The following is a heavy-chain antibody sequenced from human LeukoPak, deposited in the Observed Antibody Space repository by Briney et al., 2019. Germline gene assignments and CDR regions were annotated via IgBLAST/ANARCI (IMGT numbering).Heavy chain of an antibody. Sequence: MSSETLSLTCAVSGGSISSSNWWSWVRQPPGKGLEWIGEIYHSGSTNYNPSLKSRVTISVDKSKNQFSLKLSSVTAADTAVYYCARSLFTYYYDSSGFNWFDPWGQGTLVTVSS. CDR2: IYHSGST. CDR1: GGSISSSNW. V-gene: IGHV4-4*02. CDR3: ARSLFTYYYDSSGFNWFDP. J-gene: IGHJ5*02. D-gene: IGHD3-22*01.